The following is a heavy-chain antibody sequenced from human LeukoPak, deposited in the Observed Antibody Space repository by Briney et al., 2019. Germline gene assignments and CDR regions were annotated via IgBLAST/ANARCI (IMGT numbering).Heavy chain of an antibody. J-gene: IGHJ4*02. CDR1: GGSINNHY. CDR2: IYNSENT. D-gene: IGHD3-10*01. CDR3: ARGGDSSGLFDY. V-gene: IGHV4-59*11. Sequence: SETLSLTCSVSGGSINNHYWNWIRQPPGKGLEWIGYIYNSENTNYNPSFKSRVTISADTSKNQFSLRPTSVTAADTAVYYCARGGDSSGLFDYWGQGTLVTVSS.